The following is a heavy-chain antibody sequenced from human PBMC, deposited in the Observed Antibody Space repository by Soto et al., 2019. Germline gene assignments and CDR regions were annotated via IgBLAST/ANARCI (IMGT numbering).Heavy chain of an antibody. CDR3: AILRYESWFDP. CDR2: IYHRGNT. J-gene: IGHJ5*02. CDR1: GGSISSDGFS. D-gene: IGHD5-12*01. V-gene: IGHV4-30-2*01. Sequence: QLQLQESGSGLVKPSQTLSLTCAVSGGSISSDGFSWRWIRQPPGKGLEWIGYIYHRGNTYYNPSLKRRVTISVDRSKNQFSLKLRSVTAADTAVYYCAILRYESWFDPWGQGTLVTVSS.